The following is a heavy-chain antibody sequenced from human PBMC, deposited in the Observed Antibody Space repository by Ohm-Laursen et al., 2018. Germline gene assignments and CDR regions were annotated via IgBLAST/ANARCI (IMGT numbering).Heavy chain of an antibody. Sequence: SLRLSCSASGFTFSSYEMNWVRQAPGKGLEWVSYISSSGSTIYYADSVKGRFTISRDNAKNSLYLQMNSLRAEDTAVYYCARECYVDTAMAEAWGQGTLVTVSS. D-gene: IGHD5-18*01. CDR1: GFTFSSYE. V-gene: IGHV3-48*03. J-gene: IGHJ5*02. CDR3: ARECYVDTAMAEA. CDR2: ISSSGSTI.